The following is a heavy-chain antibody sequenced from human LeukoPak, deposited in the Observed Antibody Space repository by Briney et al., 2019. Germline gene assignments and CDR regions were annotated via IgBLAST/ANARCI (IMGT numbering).Heavy chain of an antibody. J-gene: IGHJ4*02. D-gene: IGHD3/OR15-3a*01. CDR3: ARSHSVWTSFDY. V-gene: IGHV4-59*07. CDR1: GCSISSYY. CDR2: IYYSGST. Sequence: PSDTLSLTCTASGCSISSYYCRWIRQPPGKGLEWIGYIYYSGSTNYNPSLKSRVTISVDTSKNQFSLKLSSVTAADTAVYYCARSHSVWTSFDYWGQGTLVTVSS.